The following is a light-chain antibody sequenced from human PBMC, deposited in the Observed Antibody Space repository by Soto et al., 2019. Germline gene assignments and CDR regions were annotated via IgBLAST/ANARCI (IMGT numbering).Light chain of an antibody. CDR1: QSLVHSDGIAY. CDR3: MQGTHWPIT. CDR2: KVS. V-gene: IGKV2-30*02. Sequence: SLPVTLGHPAAISCRSNQSLVHSDGIAYFSWFQQRPGRSPRRLIYKVSNRDSGVPARFSGSGSGTDFALKISRVEAEDVGVYYCMQGTHWPITFGQGTRLEN. J-gene: IGKJ5*01.